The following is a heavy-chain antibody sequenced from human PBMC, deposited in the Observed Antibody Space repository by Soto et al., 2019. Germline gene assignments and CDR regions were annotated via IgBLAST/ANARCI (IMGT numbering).Heavy chain of an antibody. D-gene: IGHD5-18*01. V-gene: IGHV3-9*01. J-gene: IGHJ4*02. CDR1: GFTFDDYA. Sequence: EVQLVESGGGLVQPGRSLRLSCAASGFTFDDYAMHWVRQAPGKGLEWVSGISWNSGSIGYADSVKGRFTISRDNAKNSLYLQMNSLRAEDTALYYCAKDRWHTAMVFDYWGQGTLVTVSS. CDR3: AKDRWHTAMVFDY. CDR2: ISWNSGSI.